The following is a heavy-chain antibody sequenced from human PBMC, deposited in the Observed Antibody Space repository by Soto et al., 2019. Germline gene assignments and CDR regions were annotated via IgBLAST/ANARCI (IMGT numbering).Heavy chain of an antibody. J-gene: IGHJ6*02. D-gene: IGHD6-13*01. V-gene: IGHV4-4*07. CDR3: ARYSNNWFQTEGMDV. CDR2: IDASGNT. CDR1: VDSITTYY. Sequence: TLSLTCTVSVDSITTYYWSWIRQPAGKGLEWIGRIDASGNTNYNPSLNSRVTMSIDTYKKQFSLKLTSVTAADTAIYYCARYSNNWFQTEGMDVWGQGTTVTVSS.